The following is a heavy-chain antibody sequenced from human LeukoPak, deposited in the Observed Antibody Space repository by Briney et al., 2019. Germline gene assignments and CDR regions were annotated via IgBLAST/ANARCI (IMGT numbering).Heavy chain of an antibody. CDR2: ISGSGGST. Sequence: GGSLRLSCAASGFTFSSYGMSWVRQAPGKGLEWVSAISGSGGSTYYADSVKGRFTISRDNSKNTLYLQMNSLRAEDTAVYYCAKDSRGYSYGQIYYYYYMDVWGKGTTVTVSS. D-gene: IGHD5-18*01. J-gene: IGHJ6*03. CDR1: GFTFSSYG. CDR3: AKDSRGYSYGQIYYYYYMDV. V-gene: IGHV3-23*01.